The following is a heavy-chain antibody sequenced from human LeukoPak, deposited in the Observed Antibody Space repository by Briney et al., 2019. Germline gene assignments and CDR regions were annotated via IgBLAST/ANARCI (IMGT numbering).Heavy chain of an antibody. CDR1: GYTFTGYY. Sequence: ASVKVSCKASGYTFTGYYMHWVRQAPGQGLEWMGWINPNSGGTNYAQKFQGRVTMTRDTYISTAYMELSRLRSDDTAVYYCARLNLWFGELCLGYWGQGTLVTVSS. D-gene: IGHD3-10*01. V-gene: IGHV1-2*02. CDR2: INPNSGGT. CDR3: ARLNLWFGELCLGY. J-gene: IGHJ4*02.